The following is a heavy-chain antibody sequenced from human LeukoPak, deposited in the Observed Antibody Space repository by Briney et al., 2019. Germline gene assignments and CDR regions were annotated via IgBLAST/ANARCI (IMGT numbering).Heavy chain of an antibody. CDR3: ARDLGWSSSH. CDR1: GYTFTGHY. CDR2: INPTGGT. D-gene: IGHD6-6*01. V-gene: IGHV1-2*02. J-gene: IGHJ4*02. Sequence: GASVKVPCKASGYTFTGHYRNWVRLAPGQGLEWMGWINPTGGTTYAQKFQDRVTMTRDTSINTAYMELSGLRSDDTAVYYCARDLGWSSSHWGQGTLVTVSS.